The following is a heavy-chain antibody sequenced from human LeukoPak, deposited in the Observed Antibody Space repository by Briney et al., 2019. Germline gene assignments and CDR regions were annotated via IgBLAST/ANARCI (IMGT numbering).Heavy chain of an antibody. CDR2: IYYSGST. CDR3: ARGGGGYYDFWSGYYSGPGDV. CDR1: GGSFSGYY. V-gene: IGHV4-30-4*01. J-gene: IGHJ6*02. D-gene: IGHD3-3*01. Sequence: PSETLSLTCAVYGGSFSGYYWSWIRQPPGKGLEWIGYIYYSGSTYYNPSLKSRVTISVDTSKNQFSLKLSSVTAADTAVYYCARGGGGYYDFWSGYYSGPGDVWGQGTTVTVSS.